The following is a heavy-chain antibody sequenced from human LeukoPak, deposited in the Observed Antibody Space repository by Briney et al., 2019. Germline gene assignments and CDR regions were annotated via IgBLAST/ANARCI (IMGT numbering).Heavy chain of an antibody. Sequence: GGSLRLSCAASGFTFSDYYMSWIRQAPGKGLEWVSYISSSGSTIYYADSVKGRFTISRDNAKNSLYLQMNSLRAEDTALYYCAKVKVEMATLDAFDIWGQGTMVTVSS. V-gene: IGHV3-11*01. CDR3: AKVKVEMATLDAFDI. CDR2: ISSSGSTI. J-gene: IGHJ3*02. D-gene: IGHD5-12*01. CDR1: GFTFSDYY.